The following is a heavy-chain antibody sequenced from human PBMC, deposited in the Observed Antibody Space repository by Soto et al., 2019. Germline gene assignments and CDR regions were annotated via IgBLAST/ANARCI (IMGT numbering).Heavy chain of an antibody. D-gene: IGHD3-3*01. J-gene: IGHJ4*02. CDR2: FFYSENT. CDR3: VRGRGYSTGYFDY. V-gene: IGHV4-39*02. Sequence: SETLSLTCSVSGDSVTSDTYYWGRIRQPPGRGLEWIGYFFYSENTYYNPSLKSRVTISVDSSKNHFSLNLNSVTAADSAIYYCVRGRGYSTGYFDYWGQGSQVTVSS. CDR1: GDSVTSDTYY.